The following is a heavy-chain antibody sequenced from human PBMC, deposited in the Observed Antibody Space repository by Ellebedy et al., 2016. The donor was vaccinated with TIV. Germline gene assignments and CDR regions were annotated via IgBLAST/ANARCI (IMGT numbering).Heavy chain of an antibody. D-gene: IGHD1-26*01. CDR3: ASVGLLGWFDP. J-gene: IGHJ5*02. CDR2: IYSGGST. Sequence: GESLKISCAASGFTVSSNYMSWVRQAPGKGLEWVSVIYSGGSTYYADSVKGRFTISRDNSKNTLYLQMNSLRAEDTAVYYCASVGLLGWFDPWGQGTLVTVSS. CDR1: GFTVSSNY. V-gene: IGHV3-53*01.